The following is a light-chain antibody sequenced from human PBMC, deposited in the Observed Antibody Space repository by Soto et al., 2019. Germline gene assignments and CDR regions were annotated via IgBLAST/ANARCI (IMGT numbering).Light chain of an antibody. V-gene: IGLV2-14*01. J-gene: IGLJ1*01. CDR3: GSYASSSTLYV. Sequence: QSVLTQPASVSGSPGQSITISCTGTSSDVGGYNYVSWYQQHSGKAPKLMIYDVSTRPSGVSNRFSGSKSGNTASLTISGLQAEDEADYYCGSYASSSTLYVFGTGTKLTVL. CDR2: DVS. CDR1: SSDVGGYNY.